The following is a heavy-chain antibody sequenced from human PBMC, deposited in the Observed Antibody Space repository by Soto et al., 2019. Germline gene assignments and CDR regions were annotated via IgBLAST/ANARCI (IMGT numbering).Heavy chain of an antibody. V-gene: IGHV3-23*01. J-gene: IGHJ4*02. D-gene: IGHD2-2*01. CDR1: GFTFMSYD. CDR2: LSGGGGTA. CDR3: AKVMTPYCSSPSCTPQFDK. Sequence: DVQLLESGGGLAQPGGSLRLACEASGFTFMSYDMSWVRQAPGKGLEWVAGLSGGGGTAHYGVSVKGRFTVSRDNSKAILYLEMNNLRAEDTAKYFCAKVMTPYCSSPSCTPQFDKWGQGTLVTVSS.